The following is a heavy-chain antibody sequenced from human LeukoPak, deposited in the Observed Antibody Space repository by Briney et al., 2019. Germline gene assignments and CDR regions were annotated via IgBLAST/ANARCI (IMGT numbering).Heavy chain of an antibody. Sequence: GGSLRLSCAASGFTFSSYAMSWVRQAPGKGLEWVSAMSAGGSSTWYADSVKGRLTISRDNSKNTLFLQMNSLRAEDTAVYYCAKDLYDSSGSRYDYWGQGTLVTVSS. CDR2: MSAGGSST. V-gene: IGHV3-23*01. CDR1: GFTFSSYA. J-gene: IGHJ4*02. D-gene: IGHD3-22*01. CDR3: AKDLYDSSGSRYDY.